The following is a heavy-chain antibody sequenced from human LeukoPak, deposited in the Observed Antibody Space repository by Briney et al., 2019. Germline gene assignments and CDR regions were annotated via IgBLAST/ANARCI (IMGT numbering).Heavy chain of an antibody. J-gene: IGHJ4*02. CDR3: ARGLVATILYDY. CDR2: IYYSGST. V-gene: IGHV4-59*01. CDR1: GGSISSYY. Sequence: SETLSLTCTVSGGSISSYYWSWIRQPPGKGLEWIGYIYYSGSTNYNPSLKSRVTISVDTSKNQFSLKLSSVTAADTAVYYCARGLVATILYDYWGQGTLVTVSS. D-gene: IGHD5-12*01.